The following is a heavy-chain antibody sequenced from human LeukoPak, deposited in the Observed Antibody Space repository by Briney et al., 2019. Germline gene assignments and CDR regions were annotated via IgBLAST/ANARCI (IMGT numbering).Heavy chain of an antibody. D-gene: IGHD1-26*01. J-gene: IGHJ4*02. V-gene: IGHV3-30*18. CDR1: GFTFSSYG. Sequence: GGSLRLSCAASGFTFSSYGMHWVRQAPGKGLEWVAVISYDGSNKYYADSVKGRFTISRDNSKNTLYLQMNSLRAEDTAVYYCAKASGGSYYPGVYFVYWGQGTLVTVSS. CDR3: AKASGGSYYPGVYFVY. CDR2: ISYDGSNK.